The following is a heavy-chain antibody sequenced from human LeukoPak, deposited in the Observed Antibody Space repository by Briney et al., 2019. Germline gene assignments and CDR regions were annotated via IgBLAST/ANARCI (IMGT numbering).Heavy chain of an antibody. J-gene: IGHJ3*02. CDR1: GFTFSSYW. V-gene: IGHV3-7*03. CDR2: IKQDGSEK. D-gene: IGHD4-17*01. Sequence: GGSLRLSCAASGFTFSSYWMSWVRQAPGKGLEWVANIKQDGSEKYYVDSVKGRFTISRDNAKNSLYLQMNSLRAEDTAVYYCARDMEPVTTDALDIWGQGTMVTVSS. CDR3: ARDMEPVTTDALDI.